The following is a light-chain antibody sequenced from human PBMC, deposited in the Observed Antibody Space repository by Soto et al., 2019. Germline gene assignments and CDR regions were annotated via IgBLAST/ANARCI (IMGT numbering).Light chain of an antibody. V-gene: IGKV3-11*01. CDR1: QSVSSN. CDR3: QQRTPIT. CDR2: DAS. J-gene: IGKJ5*01. Sequence: EIVMTQSPATLSVSPGKRDTLSCRASQSVSSNLAWYQQKPGQAPRLLIYDASNRATGIPARFSGSGSGTDFTLTISSLEPEDFAVYYCQQRTPITFGQGTRLEIK.